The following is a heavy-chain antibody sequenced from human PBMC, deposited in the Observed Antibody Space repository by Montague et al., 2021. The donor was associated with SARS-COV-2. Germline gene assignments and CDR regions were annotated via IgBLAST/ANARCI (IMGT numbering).Heavy chain of an antibody. CDR2: IWSDGSNR. Sequence: SLRLSCAASGFPFSTYGMHWVRQAPGKGLEWVAVIWSDGSNRYYADSVKGRFTISRDNSKNTLYLQMNSLRVEDTAVYYCARDPGGGSWHSFLHWGQGTLVTVSS. D-gene: IGHD6-13*01. CDR1: GFPFSTYG. V-gene: IGHV3-33*01. J-gene: IGHJ1*01. CDR3: ARDPGGGSWHSFLH.